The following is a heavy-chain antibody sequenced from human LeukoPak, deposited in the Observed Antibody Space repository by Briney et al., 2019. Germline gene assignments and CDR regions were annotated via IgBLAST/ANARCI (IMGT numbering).Heavy chain of an antibody. Sequence: GGSLRLSCAASGFTFSSYAMSWVRQAPGKGLEWVSSISGSGGSTYYADSVKDRFTISRDNSKNTLYLQMNSLRAEDTAVYYCASYDSSGYYSGLIDYWGQGALVTVSS. D-gene: IGHD3-22*01. J-gene: IGHJ4*02. V-gene: IGHV3-23*01. CDR2: ISGSGGST. CDR3: ASYDSSGYYSGLIDY. CDR1: GFTFSSYA.